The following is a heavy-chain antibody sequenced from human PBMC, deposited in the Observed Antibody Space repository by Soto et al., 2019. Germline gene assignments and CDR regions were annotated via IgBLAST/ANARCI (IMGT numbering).Heavy chain of an antibody. Sequence: GESLKISCKGSGYSFTSYWISWVRQMPGKGLEWMGRIDPSDSYTNYSPSFQGHATISADKSISTAYLQWSSLKASDTAMYYCATRNDYGDYYYGMDVWGQGTTVTVSS. J-gene: IGHJ6*02. CDR2: IDPSDSYT. CDR1: GYSFTSYW. D-gene: IGHD4-17*01. CDR3: ATRNDYGDYYYGMDV. V-gene: IGHV5-10-1*01.